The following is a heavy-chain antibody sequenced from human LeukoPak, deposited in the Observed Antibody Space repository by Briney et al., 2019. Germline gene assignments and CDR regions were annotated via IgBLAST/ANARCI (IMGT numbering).Heavy chain of an antibody. CDR1: GFTFSSYG. CDR2: ISSSGRTT. D-gene: IGHD6-13*01. V-gene: IGHV3-48*04. Sequence: GGSLRLSCAASGFTFSSYGMSWVRQAPGKGVEWISYISSSGRTTHYADSVKGRFTISRDNVRNSLYLQMNSLRAEDTALYYCAKDSSRGYMDVWGKGTTVTISS. CDR3: AKDSSRGYMDV. J-gene: IGHJ6*03.